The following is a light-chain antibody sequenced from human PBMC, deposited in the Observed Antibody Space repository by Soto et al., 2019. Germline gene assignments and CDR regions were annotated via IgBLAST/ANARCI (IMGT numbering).Light chain of an antibody. Sequence: QLVLTQSPSASASLGASVKLTCTLSSGHSSYAIEWHQQQPEKGPRYLMKLNSDDIHSKGDGIPDRFSGSSSGAERSLTISGLQSEDEADYYCHTWAIGILVFGGGTKLTVL. CDR1: SGHSSYA. V-gene: IGLV4-69*01. CDR2: LNSDDIH. J-gene: IGLJ2*01. CDR3: HTWAIGILV.